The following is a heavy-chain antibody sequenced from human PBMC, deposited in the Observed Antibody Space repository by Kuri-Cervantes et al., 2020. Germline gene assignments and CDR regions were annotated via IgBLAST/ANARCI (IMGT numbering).Heavy chain of an antibody. V-gene: IGHV4-39*01. J-gene: IGHJ4*02. CDR3: ASQDYYGSGFDY. CDR2: IYYSGST. CDR1: GGSISSSSYY. Sequence: SETLSLTCTVSGGSISSSSYYWGWIRQPPGKGLEWIGSIYYSGSTYYNPSLKSRVTISVDTSKNQFSLKLSSVTAADTAVYYCASQDYYGSGFDYWGQGTLVTVS. D-gene: IGHD3-10*01.